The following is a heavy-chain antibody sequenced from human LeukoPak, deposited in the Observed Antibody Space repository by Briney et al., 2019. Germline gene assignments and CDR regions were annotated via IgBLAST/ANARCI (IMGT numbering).Heavy chain of an antibody. Sequence: GGSLRLSCAASGFTVSSNYMSWVRQAPGKGLEWVSAISGSGGSTYYADSVKGRFTISRDNSKNTLYLQMNSLRAEDTAVYYCAKDSCSGGSCYSFDYWGQGTLVTVSS. CDR2: ISGSGGST. CDR1: GFTVSSNY. CDR3: AKDSCSGGSCYSFDY. D-gene: IGHD2-15*01. J-gene: IGHJ4*02. V-gene: IGHV3-23*01.